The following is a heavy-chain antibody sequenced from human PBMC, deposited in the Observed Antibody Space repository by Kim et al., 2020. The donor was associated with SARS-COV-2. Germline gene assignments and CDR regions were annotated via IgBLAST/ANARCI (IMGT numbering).Heavy chain of an antibody. J-gene: IGHJ3*02. Sequence: GGSLRLSCAASGFTFSSYGMHWVRQAPGKGLEWVAVISYDGSNKYYADSVKGRFTISRDNSKNTLYLQMNSLRAEDTAVYYCAKALWELLLSDAFDIWGQGTMVTVSS. V-gene: IGHV3-30*18. CDR2: ISYDGSNK. CDR3: AKALWELLLSDAFDI. D-gene: IGHD1-26*01. CDR1: GFTFSSYG.